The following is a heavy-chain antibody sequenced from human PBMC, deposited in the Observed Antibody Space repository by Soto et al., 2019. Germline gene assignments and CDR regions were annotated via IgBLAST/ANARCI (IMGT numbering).Heavy chain of an antibody. CDR3: ARLGAQEIDP. J-gene: IGHJ5*02. CDR1: GGSISSYY. Sequence: SETLSLTCTVSGGSISSYYWSWIRQPPGKGLEWIGYIYYSGSANYNPSLKSRVTISVDTSKNQFSLKLSSVTAADTAVYYCARLGAQEIDPWGQGTLVTVSS. D-gene: IGHD3-16*01. V-gene: IGHV4-59*08. CDR2: IYYSGSA.